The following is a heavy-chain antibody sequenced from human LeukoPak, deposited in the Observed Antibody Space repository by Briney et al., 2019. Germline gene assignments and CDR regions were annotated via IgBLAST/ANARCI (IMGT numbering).Heavy chain of an antibody. V-gene: IGHV4-4*07. CDR2: IYSSGST. Sequence: SETLSLTCTVSGGSISGYFWSWIRQPAGKGLEWIGRIYSSGSTNYNPSLKSRVTISVDTSKNQFSLKLSSVTAADTAVYYCARHGGYVKAFDYWGQGTLVTVSS. CDR1: GGSISGYF. CDR3: ARHGGYVKAFDY. D-gene: IGHD5-12*01. J-gene: IGHJ4*02.